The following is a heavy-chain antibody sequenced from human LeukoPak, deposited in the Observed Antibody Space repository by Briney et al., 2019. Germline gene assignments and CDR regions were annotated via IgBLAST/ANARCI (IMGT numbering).Heavy chain of an antibody. Sequence: PSETLSLTCTVSGGSITSYYWSWIRQPPGKGLEWIGYIYYSGSTNYNPSLKSRVTISVDTSKNQFSLKLSSVTAADTAVYYCARVRDCSSTSCYKRDAFDIWGQGTMVTVSS. D-gene: IGHD2-2*02. J-gene: IGHJ3*02. CDR1: GGSITSYY. CDR2: IYYSGST. CDR3: ARVRDCSSTSCYKRDAFDI. V-gene: IGHV4-59*12.